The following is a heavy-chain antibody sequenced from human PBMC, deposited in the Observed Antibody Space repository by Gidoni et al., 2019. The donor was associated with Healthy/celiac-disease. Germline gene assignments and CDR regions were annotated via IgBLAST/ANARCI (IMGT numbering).Heavy chain of an antibody. D-gene: IGHD2-15*01. CDR3: ATPGYCSGGSCGFYYYGMDV. Sequence: QVQLVQSDAEVKKPGASVKVSCKASGYTFTSYGISWVRQAPGQGLEWMGWISAYNGNTNYAQKLQGRVTMTTDTSTSTAYMELRSLRSDDTAVYYCATPGYCSGGSCGFYYYGMDVWGQGTTVTVSS. J-gene: IGHJ6*02. CDR2: ISAYNGNT. V-gene: IGHV1-18*01. CDR1: GYTFTSYG.